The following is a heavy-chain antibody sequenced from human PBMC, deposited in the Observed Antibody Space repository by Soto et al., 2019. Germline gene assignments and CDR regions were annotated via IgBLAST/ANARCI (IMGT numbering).Heavy chain of an antibody. V-gene: IGHV4-59*01. CDR1: GGSITTFR. CDR2: AYSGFT. D-gene: IGHD4-17*01. J-gene: IGHJ4*02. CDR3: ARDFGDYSFFFDY. Sequence: QVHLQEPGPGRVKASETLSLTCTVSGGSITTFRWSWIRRPPGKGLVWIGAYSGFTNFNPPLESRASISVDRSKNQFSLHLRSVTTADTAIYYCARDFGDYSFFFDYWGQGNLVTVSS.